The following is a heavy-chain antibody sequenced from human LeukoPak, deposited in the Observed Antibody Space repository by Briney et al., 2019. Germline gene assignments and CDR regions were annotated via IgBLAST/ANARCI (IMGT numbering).Heavy chain of an antibody. CDR3: AKDPIGGYDPAFDY. CDR2: IWYDGSNK. D-gene: IGHD5-12*01. CDR1: GFTFSSYG. J-gene: IGHJ4*02. Sequence: PGRSLRLSCAASGFTFSSYGMHWVRQAPGKGLEWVAVIWYDGSNKYYADSVKGRFTISRDNSKNTLYLQMNSLRAEDTAVYYCAKDPIGGYDPAFDYWGQGTLVTVSS. V-gene: IGHV3-33*06.